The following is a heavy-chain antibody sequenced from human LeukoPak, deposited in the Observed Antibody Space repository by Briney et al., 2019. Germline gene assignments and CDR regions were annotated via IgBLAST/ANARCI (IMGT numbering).Heavy chain of an antibody. V-gene: IGHV1-18*01. CDR2: ISAYNGNT. CDR1: GYTFTSYG. CDR3: ARDLRERRSSWLKFDY. J-gene: IGHJ4*02. Sequence: ASVKVSCKASGYTFTSYGISWVRQAPGQGLEWMGWISAYNGNTNYAQKLQGRVTMTTGTSTSTAYMELRSLRSDDTAVYYCARDLRERRSSWLKFDYWGQGTLVTVSS. D-gene: IGHD6-13*01.